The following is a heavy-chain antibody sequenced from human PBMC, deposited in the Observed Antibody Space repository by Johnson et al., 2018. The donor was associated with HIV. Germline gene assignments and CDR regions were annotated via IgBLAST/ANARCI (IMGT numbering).Heavy chain of an antibody. CDR2: ISYDGSNK. V-gene: IGHV3-30*04. Sequence: QMQLVESGGGVVQPGRSLRLSCAASGFTFSSYAMHWVRQAPGKGLEWVAVISYDGSNKYYADSVKGRFTISRDNSKNTLYLQMNSLRAEDTAVYYCAKEHIGSFHDAFDIWGQGTMVTVSS. CDR3: AKEHIGSFHDAFDI. J-gene: IGHJ3*02. CDR1: GFTFSSYA. D-gene: IGHD1-26*01.